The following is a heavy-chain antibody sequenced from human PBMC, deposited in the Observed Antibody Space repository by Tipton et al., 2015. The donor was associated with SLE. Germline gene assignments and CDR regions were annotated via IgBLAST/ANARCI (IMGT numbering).Heavy chain of an antibody. Sequence: TLSLTCTVSGGSISSGDYYWNWIRQPPGKGLEWIGYIYYSGGTNYNPSLNSRVTISVDMSKNQFSLKLSSVTAADTAVYYCARGDIVVVVAATLVFDYWGQGTLVTVSS. D-gene: IGHD2-15*01. CDR2: IYYSGGT. J-gene: IGHJ4*02. V-gene: IGHV4-61*08. CDR3: ARGDIVVVVAATLVFDY. CDR1: GGSISSGDYY.